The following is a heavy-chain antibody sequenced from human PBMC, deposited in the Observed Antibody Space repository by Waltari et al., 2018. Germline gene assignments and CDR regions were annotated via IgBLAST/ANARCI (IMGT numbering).Heavy chain of an antibody. CDR3: AREDTPSCGGDCYSRFDY. J-gene: IGHJ4*02. CDR2: IYTSGRT. CDR1: GDSISSANYY. D-gene: IGHD2-21*01. V-gene: IGHV4-61*09. Sequence: QVQLQESGPGLVKPSETLSLTCTVSGDSISSANYYWSWIRQPAGKGLEWIGYIYTSGRTNYNPSLKSRVTISIDTSKKQFSLKLSSVTAADTAVYYCAREDTPSCGGDCYSRFDYWGQGTLVTVSS.